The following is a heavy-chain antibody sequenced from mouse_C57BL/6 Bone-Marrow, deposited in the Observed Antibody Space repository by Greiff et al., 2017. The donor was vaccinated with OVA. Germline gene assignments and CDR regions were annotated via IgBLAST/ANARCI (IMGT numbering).Heavy chain of an antibody. CDR2: ISSGGDYI. D-gene: IGHD2-3*01. Sequence: EVMLVESGEGLVKPGGSLKLSCAASGFTFSSYAMSWVRQTPEKRLEWVAYISSGGDYIYYADTVKGRFTISRDNARNTLYLQMSSLKSEDTAMYYCTRDEEDDGYYGAMDYWGQGTSVTVSS. CDR3: TRDEEDDGYYGAMDY. J-gene: IGHJ4*01. CDR1: GFTFSSYA. V-gene: IGHV5-9-1*02.